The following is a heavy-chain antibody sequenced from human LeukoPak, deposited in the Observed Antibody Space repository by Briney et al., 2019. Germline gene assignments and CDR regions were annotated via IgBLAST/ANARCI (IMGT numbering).Heavy chain of an antibody. Sequence: SETLSLTCTVSGDSISSYYWSWIRQPPGKGLEWIGYIYFSGSTNYNPSLKSRVIISVDTSKNHFSLKLTSVTAADTAVYFCARLRGNNYKGAFDIWGQGTMVTVSS. CDR1: GDSISSYY. V-gene: IGHV4-59*08. CDR2: IYFSGST. D-gene: IGHD5-18*01. J-gene: IGHJ3*02. CDR3: ARLRGNNYKGAFDI.